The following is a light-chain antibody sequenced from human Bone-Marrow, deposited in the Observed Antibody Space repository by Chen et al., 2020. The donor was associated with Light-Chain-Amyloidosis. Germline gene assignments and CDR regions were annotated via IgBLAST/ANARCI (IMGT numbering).Light chain of an antibody. Sequence: QSALTQPASVSGSPGQSITIPCTGTSSDVGGYNYVSWYQQHPGKAPKLMIYDVSNRPSGVSNRFSGSKSGTSASLAISGLQSEDEADYYCAAWDDSPNWVFGGGTKLTVL. CDR3: AAWDDSPNWV. J-gene: IGLJ3*02. V-gene: IGLV2-14*01. CDR1: SSDVGGYNY. CDR2: DVS.